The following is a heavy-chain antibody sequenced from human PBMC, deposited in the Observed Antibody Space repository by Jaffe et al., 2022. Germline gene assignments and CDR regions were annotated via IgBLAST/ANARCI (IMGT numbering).Heavy chain of an antibody. V-gene: IGHV5-51*01. CDR1: GYSFTSYW. D-gene: IGHD2-21*02. J-gene: IGHJ4*02. CDR3: VRQDIDPRYCGGDCYPYYFDY. Sequence: EVQLVQSGAEVKKPGESLKISCKGSGYSFTSYWIGWVRQMPGKGLEWMGIIYPGDSDTRYSPSFQGQVTISADKSISTAYLQWSSLKASDTAMYYCVRQDIDPRYCGGDCYPYYFDYWGQGTLVTVSS. CDR2: IYPGDSDT.